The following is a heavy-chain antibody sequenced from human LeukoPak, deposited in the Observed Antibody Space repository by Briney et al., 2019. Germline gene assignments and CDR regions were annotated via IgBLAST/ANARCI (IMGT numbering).Heavy chain of an antibody. J-gene: IGHJ4*02. Sequence: GGSLRLSCAASGFTFSSYSMNWVRQAPGKGLEWVSSISSSSSYIYYAGSVKGRFTISRDNAKNSLYLQMNSLRAEDTAVYYCAISTYYYDSSGYTDYWGQGTLVTVSS. V-gene: IGHV3-21*01. CDR3: AISTYYYDSSGYTDY. CDR1: GFTFSSYS. CDR2: ISSSSSYI. D-gene: IGHD3-22*01.